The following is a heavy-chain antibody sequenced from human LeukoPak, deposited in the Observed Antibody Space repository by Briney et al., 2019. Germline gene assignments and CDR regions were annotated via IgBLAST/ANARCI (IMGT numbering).Heavy chain of an antibody. D-gene: IGHD6-13*01. J-gene: IGHJ3*02. Sequence: PSETLSLTCTVSGGSISSGSYYWNWIRQPAGKRLEWIGHIYTSGSTNYSPSLKSRVTMSIDTSKNQFSLKLSSVTAADTAVYYCARQTGSSWYYAFDIWGQGTVVTVSS. CDR1: GGSISSGSYY. CDR2: IYTSGST. V-gene: IGHV4-61*09. CDR3: ARQTGSSWYYAFDI.